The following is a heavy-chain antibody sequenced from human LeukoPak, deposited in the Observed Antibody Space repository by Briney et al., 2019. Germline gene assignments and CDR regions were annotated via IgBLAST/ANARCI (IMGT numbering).Heavy chain of an antibody. CDR3: ARAVVYAIRGLDP. D-gene: IGHD2-8*02. Sequence: SETLSLTCAVYGGSFSGYYWSWIRQPPGKGLEWIGEINHSGSTNYNPSLKSRVTISVDTSKNQFSLKLSSVTAADTAVYYCARAVVYAIRGLDPWGQGTLVTVSS. J-gene: IGHJ5*02. V-gene: IGHV4-34*01. CDR1: GGSFSGYY. CDR2: INHSGST.